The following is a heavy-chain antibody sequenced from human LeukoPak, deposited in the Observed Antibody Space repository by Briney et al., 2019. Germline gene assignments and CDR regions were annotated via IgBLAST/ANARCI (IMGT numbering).Heavy chain of an antibody. CDR2: ISGSGGST. CDR3: ASNSGSYPPGYYYYHGMDV. Sequence: PGGSLRLSCAASGFTFSSYAMSWVRQAPGKGLEWVSAISGSGGSTYYADSVKGRFTISRDNSKNTLYLQMNSLRAEDTAVYYCASNSGSYPPGYYYYHGMDVWGQGTTVTVSS. CDR1: GFTFSSYA. J-gene: IGHJ6*02. V-gene: IGHV3-23*01. D-gene: IGHD1-26*01.